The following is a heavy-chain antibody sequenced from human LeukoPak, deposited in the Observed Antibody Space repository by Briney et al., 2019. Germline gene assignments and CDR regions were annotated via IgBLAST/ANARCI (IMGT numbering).Heavy chain of an antibody. V-gene: IGHV1-58*01. CDR1: GFTFTSSA. CDR3: AAEPTTVTPGFDY. J-gene: IGHJ4*02. Sequence: SVKVSCKASGFTFTSSAVQWVRQARGQRLEGIGWIVVGSGNTNYAQKFQERVTITRDMSTSTAYMELSSLRSEDTAVYYCAAEPTTVTPGFDYWGQGTLVTVSS. CDR2: IVVGSGNT. D-gene: IGHD4-17*01.